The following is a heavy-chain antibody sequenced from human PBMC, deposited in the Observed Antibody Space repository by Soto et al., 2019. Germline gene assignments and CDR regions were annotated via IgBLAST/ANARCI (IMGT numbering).Heavy chain of an antibody. CDR3: AGHSSGVPGYYYGMDV. CDR2: IIPIFDTA. V-gene: IGHV1-69*12. D-gene: IGHD3-22*01. J-gene: IGHJ6*02. CDR1: GGTFSSYA. Sequence: QVQLVQSGAEVKKPGSSVKVSCKASGGTFSSYAISWARQAPGQGLEWMGGIIPIFDTADYAQKFQGRVTITADESTNTAYMELSSLRSEDTAVYYCAGHSSGVPGYYYGMDVWGQGTTVTVSS.